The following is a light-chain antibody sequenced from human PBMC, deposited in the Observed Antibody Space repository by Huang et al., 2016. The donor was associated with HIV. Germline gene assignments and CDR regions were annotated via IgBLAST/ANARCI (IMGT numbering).Light chain of an antibody. CDR1: QAITTY. J-gene: IGKJ2*01. CDR2: AVS. Sequence: DIQMTQSPSSLSASVGDRVIITCRASQAITTYLNWYHQKLGKAPTLLISAVSSLQSGVPSRFSGSGSGTDFTLTISSLQPEDFATYYCQQSYSTPYTFGQGTKVEI. V-gene: IGKV1-39*01. CDR3: QQSYSTPYT.